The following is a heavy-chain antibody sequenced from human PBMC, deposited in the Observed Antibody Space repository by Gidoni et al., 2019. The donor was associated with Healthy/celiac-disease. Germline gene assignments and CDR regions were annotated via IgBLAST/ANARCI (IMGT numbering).Heavy chain of an antibody. CDR1: GGSISSTAYY. CDR2: IYYSGNT. Sequence: QVQLQESGPGLVKPSETLSLTCTVSGGSISSTAYYWGWIRQPPGKGLEWIGSIYYSGNTYYNPSLKSRVAISVDTSKNQFALRLNSVTAADTALYYCARQAWNDVNWFDPWGQGTLVTVSS. J-gene: IGHJ5*02. D-gene: IGHD1-1*01. V-gene: IGHV4-39*01. CDR3: ARQAWNDVNWFDP.